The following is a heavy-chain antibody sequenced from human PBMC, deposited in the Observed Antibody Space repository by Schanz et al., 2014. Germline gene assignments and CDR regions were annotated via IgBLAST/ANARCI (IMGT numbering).Heavy chain of an antibody. J-gene: IGHJ4*02. CDR3: ARDGEAAAGCDY. D-gene: IGHD6-13*01. V-gene: IGHV1-46*03. Sequence: QVQLVQSGAEVMKPGSSVKVSCKASGGTFTSYYMHWVRQAPGQGLEWMGIINPSGGSTSYAQKFQGRVTMTRDTSTGTAYLGLTRLRFEDTAVYYCARDGEAAAGCDYWGQGTLVTVSS. CDR2: INPSGGST. CDR1: GGTFTSYY.